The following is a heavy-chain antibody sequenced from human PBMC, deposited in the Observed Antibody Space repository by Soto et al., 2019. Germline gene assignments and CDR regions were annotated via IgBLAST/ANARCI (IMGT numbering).Heavy chain of an antibody. D-gene: IGHD5-18*01. CDR2: VVPMFGIP. Sequence: QVQLVQSGAEVKKPGSSVKVSCKSSGDTFISYAISWVRQAPGQGLEWMGGVVPMFGIPNYAQKFQGRVTIIADESTSPAYLELSSLTTEDTAVYYCVRDGSTVETAMVSQYFYGMDVWGQGTTVTVSS. J-gene: IGHJ6*02. CDR3: VRDGSTVETAMVSQYFYGMDV. V-gene: IGHV1-69*12. CDR1: GDTFISYA.